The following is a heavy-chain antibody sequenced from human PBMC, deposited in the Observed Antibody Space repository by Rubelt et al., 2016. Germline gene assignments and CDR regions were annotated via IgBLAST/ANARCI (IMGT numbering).Heavy chain of an antibody. CDR3: GRAEKITAITPYADY. J-gene: IGHJ4*02. V-gene: IGHV3-69-1*02. CDR2: IRSSSTI. D-gene: IGHD4-23*01. Sequence: AGFTFSSYSMNWVRQAPGKGLEWVSSIRSSSTIYYADSVKGRFTISRDNAKNSLYLQMNSLRAEDTAVYYCGRAEKITAITPYADYWGQGTLVTVSS. CDR1: GFTFSSYS.